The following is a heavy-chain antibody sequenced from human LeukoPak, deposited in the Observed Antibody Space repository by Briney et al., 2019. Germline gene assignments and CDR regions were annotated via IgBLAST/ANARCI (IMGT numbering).Heavy chain of an antibody. J-gene: IGHJ5*02. D-gene: IGHD3-16*01. CDR3: ATLTFEDGDP. CDR2: FDPEDGET. V-gene: IGHV1-24*01. CDR1: GYTLTELS. Sequence: HGASVKVSCKVSGYTLTELSMRWVRQAPGKGLEWMGGFDPEDGETIYAQKFQGRVTMTEDTSTDTAYMELSSLRSEDTAVYYCATLTFEDGDPWGQGTLVTVSS.